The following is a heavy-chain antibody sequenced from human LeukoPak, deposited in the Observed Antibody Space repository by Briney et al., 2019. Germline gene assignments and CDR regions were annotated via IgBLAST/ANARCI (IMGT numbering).Heavy chain of an antibody. CDR1: GGSFSGYY. CDR2: INHSGST. D-gene: IGHD3-22*01. Sequence: SETLSLTCAVYGGSFSGYYSSWIRQPPGKGLEWIGEINHSGSTNYNPSLKSRVTISVDTSKNQFSLKLSSVTAADTAVYYCARGDSSGYYDWFDPWGQGTLVTVSS. CDR3: ARGDSSGYYDWFDP. J-gene: IGHJ5*02. V-gene: IGHV4-34*01.